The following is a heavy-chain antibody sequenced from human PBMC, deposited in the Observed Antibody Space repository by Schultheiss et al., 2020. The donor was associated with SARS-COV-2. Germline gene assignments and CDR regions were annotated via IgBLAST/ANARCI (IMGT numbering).Heavy chain of an antibody. J-gene: IGHJ4*02. CDR1: GGSFSGYY. D-gene: IGHD2-15*01. V-gene: IGHV4-34*01. Sequence: SETLSLTCAVYGGSFSGYYWSWIRQPPGKGLGWIGEINHSGGTNYNPSLKSRVTISVDTSKNQFSLKLSSVTAADTAVYYCARAEWGCSGDNCYSGNYFDSWGQGTLVTVAS. CDR2: INHSGGT. CDR3: ARAEWGCSGDNCYSGNYFDS.